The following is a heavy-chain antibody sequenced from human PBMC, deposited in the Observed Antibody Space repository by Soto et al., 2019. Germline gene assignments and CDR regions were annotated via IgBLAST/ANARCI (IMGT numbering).Heavy chain of an antibody. V-gene: IGHV6-1*01. Sequence: PPLSHTCAISGDSVSNNGAAWHWIRQSPSRGLEWLGRTYYRSNWHSDYAVSVKSRITISPDTSKNQFSLQLKSVTPEDTAVYYCARATCSNGVCYRVDPWGQGTLVTVSS. CDR1: GDSVSNNGAA. CDR2: TYYRSNWHS. CDR3: ARATCSNGVCYRVDP. J-gene: IGHJ5*02. D-gene: IGHD2-8*01.